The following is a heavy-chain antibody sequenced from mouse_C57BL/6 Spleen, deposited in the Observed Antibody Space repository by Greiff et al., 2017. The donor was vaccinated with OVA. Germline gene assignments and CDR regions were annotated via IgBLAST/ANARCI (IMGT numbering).Heavy chain of an antibody. D-gene: IGHD1-1*01. V-gene: IGHV1-80*01. CDR1: GYAFSSYW. Sequence: VQLQQSGAELVKPGASVKISCKASGYAFSSYWMNWVKQRPGKGLEWIGQIYPGDGDTNYNGKFKGKATLTADKSSSTAYMQLSSLTSEDSAVYFCARSITTDYYFDDWGQGTTLTVSS. J-gene: IGHJ2*01. CDR3: ARSITTDYYFDD. CDR2: IYPGDGDT.